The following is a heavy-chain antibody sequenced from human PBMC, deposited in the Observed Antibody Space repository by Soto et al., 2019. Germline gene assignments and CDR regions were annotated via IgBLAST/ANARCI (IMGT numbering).Heavy chain of an antibody. V-gene: IGHV3-48*01. D-gene: IGHD1-26*01. CDR3: AREEPASVDAFDI. Sequence: GGSLRLSCAASGFTCSSDSMNWVRQAPGKGLEWVSYISSSSSTIYYADSVKGRFTISRDNAKNSLYLQMNSLRAEDTAVYYCAREEPASVDAFDIWGQGTMVTVS. CDR2: ISSSSSTI. CDR1: GFTCSSDS. J-gene: IGHJ3*02.